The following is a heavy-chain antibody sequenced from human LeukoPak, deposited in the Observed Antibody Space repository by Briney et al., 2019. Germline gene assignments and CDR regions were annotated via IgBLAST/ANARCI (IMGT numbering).Heavy chain of an antibody. CDR3: ARQTQPPTWFHP. D-gene: IGHD2-2*01. CDR1: GFTVSINY. V-gene: IGHV3-53*01. CDR2: IYSGGST. J-gene: IGHJ5*02. Sequence: GGYLRLSCAASGFTVSINYMSGVRQAPGKGLECASVIYSGGSTYYADSVKGRFTISTDNSKNTLYLQMNSLRAEDTAVYYCARQTQPPTWFHPWGQGTLVTVSS.